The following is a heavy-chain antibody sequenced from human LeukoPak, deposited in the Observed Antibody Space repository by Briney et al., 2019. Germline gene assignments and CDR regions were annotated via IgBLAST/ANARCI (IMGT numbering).Heavy chain of an antibody. V-gene: IGHV3-30*18. J-gene: IGHJ4*02. Sequence: PGGSLRLSCAASGFTFSNYGMHWVRQAPGKGLEWVAVISYDGSNKYYADSVEGRFTISRDNSKNTLYLQMNSLRAEDTAVYYCAKVGGSGSYQNIPFDYWGQGTLVTVSS. CDR2: ISYDGSNK. D-gene: IGHD3-10*01. CDR1: GFTFSNYG. CDR3: AKVGGSGSYQNIPFDY.